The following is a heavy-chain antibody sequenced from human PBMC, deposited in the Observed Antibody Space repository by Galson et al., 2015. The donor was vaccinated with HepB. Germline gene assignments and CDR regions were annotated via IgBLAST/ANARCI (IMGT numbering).Heavy chain of an antibody. CDR3: ARHYPSVLYYYGSGSQSPHGGTWFDP. J-gene: IGHJ5*02. CDR1: GYSFTSYW. Sequence: QSGAEMKKPGESLKISCKGSGYSFTSYWIGWVRQMPGKGLEWMGIIYPGDSDTRYSPSFQGQVTISADKSISTAYLQWSSLKASDTAVYYCARHYPSVLYYYGSGSQSPHGGTWFDPWGQGTLVTVSS. V-gene: IGHV5-51*01. CDR2: IYPGDSDT. D-gene: IGHD3-10*01.